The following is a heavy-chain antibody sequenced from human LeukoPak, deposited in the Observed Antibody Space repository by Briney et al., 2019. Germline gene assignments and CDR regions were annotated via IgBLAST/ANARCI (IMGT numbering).Heavy chain of an antibody. Sequence: KTGGSLRLSCAASGFTFSSYSMNWVRQAPGKGLEWVSSISSSSSYIYYADSVKGRFTISRDNAKNSLCLQMNSLRAEDTAVYYCARVISYYDSSVDYWGQGTLVTVSS. CDR3: ARVISYYDSSVDY. V-gene: IGHV3-21*01. D-gene: IGHD3-22*01. CDR1: GFTFSSYS. CDR2: ISSSSSYI. J-gene: IGHJ4*02.